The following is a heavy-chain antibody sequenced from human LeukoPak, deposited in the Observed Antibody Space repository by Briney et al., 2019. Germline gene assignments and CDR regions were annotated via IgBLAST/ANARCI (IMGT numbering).Heavy chain of an antibody. CDR2: INPSRGTT. D-gene: IGHD6-6*01. J-gene: IGHJ5*02. Sequence: ASVKISCKASGFKFTNFYFHWVRQAPGQGLEWLGIINPSRGTTTYAQKFQGNITMTRDTSTSTVYMEMTSLTSDDTAVYYCARSEYSKSIWFDPWGQGTLVTVSS. CDR3: ARSEYSKSIWFDP. V-gene: IGHV1-46*01. CDR1: GFKFTNFY.